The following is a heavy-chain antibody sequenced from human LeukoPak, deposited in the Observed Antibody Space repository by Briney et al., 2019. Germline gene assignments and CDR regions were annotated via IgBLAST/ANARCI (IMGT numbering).Heavy chain of an antibody. CDR3: ARDRPTPSEVGQEMATIKWDYYFDY. J-gene: IGHJ4*02. D-gene: IGHD5-24*01. CDR2: ISSSSSYI. CDR1: GFTFSAYA. Sequence: GGSLRLSCAASGFTFSAYAMTWVRQTPGKGLEWVSFISSSSSYIYYADSMKGRFTISRDNAKNSLYLQMNSLRAEDTAVYYCARDRPTPSEVGQEMATIKWDYYFDYWGQGTLVTVSS. V-gene: IGHV3-21*01.